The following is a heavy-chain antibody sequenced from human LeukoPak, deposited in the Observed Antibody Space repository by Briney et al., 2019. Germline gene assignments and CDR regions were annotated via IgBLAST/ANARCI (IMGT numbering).Heavy chain of an antibody. Sequence: PSETLSLTSTVSGGSISSYYWSWIRHPPGEGLEWSVYIYYSESTNYKPYLKSRVTISVDTSKNQFSLKLSSVTAADTAVYYCARGGYYGSGNDFRFNPWGQGTLVTVSS. D-gene: IGHD3-10*01. CDR1: GGSISSYY. V-gene: IGHV4-59*01. CDR2: IYYSEST. J-gene: IGHJ5*02. CDR3: ARGGYYGSGNDFRFNP.